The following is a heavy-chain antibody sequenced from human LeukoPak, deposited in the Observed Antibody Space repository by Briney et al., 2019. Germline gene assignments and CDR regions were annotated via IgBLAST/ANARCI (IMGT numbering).Heavy chain of an antibody. D-gene: IGHD2-2*01. Sequence: GASVNFSCKACGYTFTGYYMHGVRQAPGQGLEGMGWINPNSGGTKYAQKFQGRVTMTRDTSIRRAYRELSRLRSDDTPVYYCARDFIVEVPAGFAPWGQGTLVTVSS. CDR3: ARDFIVEVPAGFAP. V-gene: IGHV1-2*02. J-gene: IGHJ5*02. CDR1: GYTFTGYY. CDR2: INPNSGGT.